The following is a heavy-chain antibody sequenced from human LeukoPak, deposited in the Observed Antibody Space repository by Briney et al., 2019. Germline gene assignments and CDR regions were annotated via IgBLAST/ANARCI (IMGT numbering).Heavy chain of an antibody. CDR3: ARGSVARFLEWLLPYYYYYYMDG. J-gene: IGHJ6*03. D-gene: IGHD3-3*01. V-gene: IGHV1-69*13. CDR2: IIPIFGTA. CDR1: GGTFSSYA. Sequence: SVKVSCTASGGTFSSYAISWVRQAPGPGHEWMGGIIPIFGTANYAQKFQGRVTITAEESTSNAYMELSSLRSEDTAVYYCARGSVARFLEWLLPYYYYYYMDGWGKGTTVTVSS.